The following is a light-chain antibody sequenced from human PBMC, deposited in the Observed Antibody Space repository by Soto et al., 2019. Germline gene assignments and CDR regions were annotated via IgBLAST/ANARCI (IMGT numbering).Light chain of an antibody. J-gene: IGLJ2*01. V-gene: IGLV1-51*01. CDR1: SSNIGNNF. Sequence: QSVLTQPPSVSAAPGQTVTISCSGGSSNIGNNFVSWYQQLPGTAPKLLIYDNNKRPSGIPDRFSASRSATSATLAITGLQTGDGAVYYCGTWDTSLSGGLFDGGTKLTVL. CDR2: DNN. CDR3: GTWDTSLSGGL.